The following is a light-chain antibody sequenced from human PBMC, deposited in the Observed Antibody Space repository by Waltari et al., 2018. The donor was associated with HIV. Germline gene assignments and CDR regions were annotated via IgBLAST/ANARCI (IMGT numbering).Light chain of an antibody. CDR2: LNRDGSH. CDR1: NGHASYA. J-gene: IGLJ3*02. V-gene: IGLV4-69*01. Sequence: QVVLTQSPSASASLGASVKLTCTLSNGHASYAIAWHQQQPAKGPRLLVKLNRDGSHFKGDGIPDRFSGSSSGAERYLTISSLQSEDEADYYCQTWGPGFQVFGGGTKLTVL. CDR3: QTWGPGFQV.